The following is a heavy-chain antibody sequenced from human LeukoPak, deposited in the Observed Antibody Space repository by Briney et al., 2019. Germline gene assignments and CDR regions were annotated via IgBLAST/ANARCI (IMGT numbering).Heavy chain of an antibody. J-gene: IGHJ6*03. CDR2: IRYDGSNK. D-gene: IGHD3-10*02. Sequence: GGSLRLSCAASGFTFSSYGMHWVRQAPGKGLEWVAFIRYDGSNKYYADSVKGRFTISRVNSKNTLYLQMNSLRAEDTAVYYCAKDSRTMIGYMDVWGKGTTVTVSS. CDR1: GFTFSSYG. CDR3: AKDSRTMIGYMDV. V-gene: IGHV3-30*02.